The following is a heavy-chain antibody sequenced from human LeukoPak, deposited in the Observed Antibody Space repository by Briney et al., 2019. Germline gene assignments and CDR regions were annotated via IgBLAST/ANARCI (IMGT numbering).Heavy chain of an antibody. CDR2: IGTDDGETRT. V-gene: IGHV1-18*01. J-gene: IGHJ5*02. CDR3: ARDYGGNSGWFDP. D-gene: IGHD4-23*01. Sequence: ASVRVSCKASGYTFTSFGISWVRQAPGQGLEWLGWIGTDDGETRTNYAQNFQGRLSMTGDTSASTAYMELGSLRSDDTAVYYCARDYGGNSGWFDPWGQGTLVTVSS. CDR1: GYTFTSFG.